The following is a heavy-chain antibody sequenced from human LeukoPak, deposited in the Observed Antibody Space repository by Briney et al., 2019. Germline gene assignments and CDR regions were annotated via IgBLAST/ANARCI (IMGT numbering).Heavy chain of an antibody. CDR1: GYTFTGYY. V-gene: IGHV1-2*02. CDR2: INPNSGGT. CDR3: ASVRICSSTSCYSP. D-gene: IGHD2-2*01. J-gene: IGHJ5*02. Sequence: ASVKVSCKASGYTFTGYYMHWMLQAPGHGLEWMGWINPNSGGTNYAQKFQGRVTMTRDTSISTAYMELSRLRSDDTAVYYCASVRICSSTSCYSPWGQGTLVTVSS.